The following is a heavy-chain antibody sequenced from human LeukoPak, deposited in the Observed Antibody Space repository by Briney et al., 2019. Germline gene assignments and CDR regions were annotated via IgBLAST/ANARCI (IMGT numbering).Heavy chain of an antibody. V-gene: IGHV1-3*01. J-gene: IGHJ2*01. CDR2: INAGNGNT. Sequence: ASVKVSCKACGYTFTSYAMHWVRQAPGQRLEWMGWINAGNGNTKYSQKFQGRVTITRDTSASTAYMELSSLRSEDTAVYYCARYKQQLADWYFDLWGRGTLVTVSS. CDR3: ARYKQQLADWYFDL. CDR1: GYTFTSYA. D-gene: IGHD6-13*01.